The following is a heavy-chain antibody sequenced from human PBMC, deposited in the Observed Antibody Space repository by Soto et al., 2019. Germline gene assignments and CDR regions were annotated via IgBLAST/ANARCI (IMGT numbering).Heavy chain of an antibody. J-gene: IGHJ5*02. CDR1: GYSFTSYW. CDR2: IYPGDSDT. V-gene: IGHV5-51*01. CDR3: ARPFDTSGWYDH. Sequence: DSLKISCNGSGYSFTSYWIAWVLHMPVKVLECMGIIYPGDSDTRYSPSFEGQVTISADKSINTAYLQWSSLKASDSAMYYCARPFDTSGWYDHWGQGTLVTVSS. D-gene: IGHD6-19*01.